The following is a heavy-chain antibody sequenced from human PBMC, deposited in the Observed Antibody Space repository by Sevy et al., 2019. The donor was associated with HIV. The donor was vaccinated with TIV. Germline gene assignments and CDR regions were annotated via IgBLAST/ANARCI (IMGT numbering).Heavy chain of an antibody. CDR2: IRSETGGGTT. D-gene: IGHD3-22*01. CDR1: GLSFSNAW. Sequence: GGSLRPSCAASGLSFSNAWMAWVRQAPGKGLEWVGRIRSETGGGTTDFAAFAKGKFTISRDDPKNTLYLQMNSLKTEDTAVYYCAIDHRRDGMIVVPFEKWGLGTLVTVSS. CDR3: AIDHRRDGMIVVPFEK. V-gene: IGHV3-15*01. J-gene: IGHJ4*02.